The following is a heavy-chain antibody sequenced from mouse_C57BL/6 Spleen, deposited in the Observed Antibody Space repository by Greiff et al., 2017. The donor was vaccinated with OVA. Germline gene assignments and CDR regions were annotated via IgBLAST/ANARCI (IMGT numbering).Heavy chain of an antibody. D-gene: IGHD3-1*01. CDR1: GYAFSSSW. J-gene: IGHJ2*01. CDR3: ARSGGDFDY. CDR2: IYPGDGDT. Sequence: VQLQQSGPELVKPGASVKISCKASGYAFSSSWMNWVKQRPGKGLEWIGRIYPGDGDTNYNGKFRGKATLTADKSSSTAYMQLSSLTSEDSAVYFCARSGGDFDYWGQGTTLTVSS. V-gene: IGHV1-82*01.